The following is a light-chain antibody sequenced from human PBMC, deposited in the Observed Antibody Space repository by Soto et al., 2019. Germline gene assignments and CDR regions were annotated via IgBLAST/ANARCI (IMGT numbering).Light chain of an antibody. CDR3: QQYADSPRT. J-gene: IGKJ1*01. CDR1: QSVSNNY. Sequence: EVVLTQSPGTLSLSPRERATLSCRASQSVSNNYLACYQHKPGQPPRLLIYGASNRAPGIPDRFSGSGSGTAVTLTMSRLEPEDFAVYYGQQYADSPRTFGQGT. CDR2: GAS. V-gene: IGKV3-20*01.